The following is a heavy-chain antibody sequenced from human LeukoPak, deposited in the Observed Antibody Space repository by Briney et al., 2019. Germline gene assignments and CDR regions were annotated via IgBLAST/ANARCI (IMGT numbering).Heavy chain of an antibody. V-gene: IGHV2-70*11. CDR1: GFSLSTRGMC. CDR2: IDWGDDK. J-gene: IGHJ4*02. D-gene: IGHD3-22*01. CDR3: ARHYYDSSGYSFDY. Sequence: SGPALVKPTQTLTLTCTFSGFSLSTRGMCVSWIRQPPGKALEWLARIDWGDDKYYSTSLKTRLTISKDTSKNQVVLTMTNMDPVDTATYYCARHYYDSSGYSFDYWGQGTLVTVSS.